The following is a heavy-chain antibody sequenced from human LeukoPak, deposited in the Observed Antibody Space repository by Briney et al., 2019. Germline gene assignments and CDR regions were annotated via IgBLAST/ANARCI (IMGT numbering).Heavy chain of an antibody. J-gene: IGHJ2*01. V-gene: IGHV3-33*01. CDR1: TFSFSTYV. CDR3: ARSLSTDWYFDI. CDR2: MWYDGTRE. D-gene: IGHD3-9*01. Sequence: PGGSLRLSCAASTFSFSTYVMHWVRKAPGKGLEWVAVMWYDGTREYYADSVKGRFTISRDTSRNTVYLQMDSLRVEDTAVYYCARSLSTDWYFDIWGRGTLVTVSS.